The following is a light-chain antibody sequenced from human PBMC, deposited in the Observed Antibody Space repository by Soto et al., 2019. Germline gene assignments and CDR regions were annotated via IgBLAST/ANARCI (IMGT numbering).Light chain of an antibody. CDR1: QGLNSNS. V-gene: IGKV3-20*01. CDR2: AAA. Sequence: EIVLTQSPGTLSLSPGERATLSCRASQGLNSNSLAWYQQKPGQAPRLLMCAAANRATGIPDRFSGSGSGTDFTLTISRLEPEDFAVYYCQLYGRSPMYTFGQGTRLEIK. CDR3: QLYGRSPMYT. J-gene: IGKJ2*01.